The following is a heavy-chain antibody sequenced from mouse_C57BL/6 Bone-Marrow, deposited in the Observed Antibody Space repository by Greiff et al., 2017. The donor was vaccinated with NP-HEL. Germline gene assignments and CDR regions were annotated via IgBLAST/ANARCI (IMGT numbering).Heavy chain of an antibody. D-gene: IGHD2-1*01. CDR2: IDPSDSYT. V-gene: IGHV1-59*01. Sequence: VQLQQPGAELVRPGPSVKLSCKASGYTFTSYWMHWVKQRPGQGLEWIGVIDPSDSYTNYNQKFKGKATLTVDTSSSTAYMQLSSLTSEDSAVYYCARGEDYGNYEAWFAYWGQGTLVTVSA. CDR1: GYTFTSYW. CDR3: ARGEDYGNYEAWFAY. J-gene: IGHJ3*01.